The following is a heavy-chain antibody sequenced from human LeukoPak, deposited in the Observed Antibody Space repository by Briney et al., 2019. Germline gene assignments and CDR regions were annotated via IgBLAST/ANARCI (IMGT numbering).Heavy chain of an antibody. D-gene: IGHD6-13*01. CDR3: ARGVVAAGQDFDY. Sequence: GASVKVSCKASGYTFTGYYMHWVRQAPGQGLEWMGWINPYSGGTSYAQNFQGRVTMTRDTSISTAYMDLSRLTSDDTAVYSCARGVVAAGQDFDYWGQGTPVTVSP. CDR1: GYTFTGYY. CDR2: INPYSGGT. V-gene: IGHV1-2*02. J-gene: IGHJ4*02.